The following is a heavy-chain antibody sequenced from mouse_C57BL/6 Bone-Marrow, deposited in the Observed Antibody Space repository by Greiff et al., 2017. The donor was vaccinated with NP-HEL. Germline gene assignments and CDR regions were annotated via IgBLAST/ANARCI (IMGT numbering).Heavy chain of an antibody. CDR2: INPGSGGT. CDR1: GYAFTNYL. J-gene: IGHJ3*01. Sequence: VKLMESGAELVRPGTSVKVSCKASGYAFTNYLIEWVKQRPGQGLEWIGVINPGSGGTNYNEKFKGKATLTADKSSSTAYMQLSSLTSEDSAVYFCARGVYYDYGWCAYWGQGTLVTVSA. CDR3: ARGVYYDYGWCAY. V-gene: IGHV1-54*01. D-gene: IGHD2-4*01.